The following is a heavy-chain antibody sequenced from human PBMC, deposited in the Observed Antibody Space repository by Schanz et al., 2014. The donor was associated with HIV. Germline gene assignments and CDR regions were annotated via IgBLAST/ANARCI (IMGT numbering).Heavy chain of an antibody. Sequence: EVRLLESGGCLVQPGGSLRLSCAVSGFTFYNYAMNWVRQAPGKGLEYVATISGGGRDKYYADSVRGRVTISRDNPKNTLYLQIDSLRVEDTAMYYCARDAASHSYGSTMDVWGQGTTVTVSS. D-gene: IGHD5-18*01. V-gene: IGHV3-23*01. CDR2: ISGGGRDK. J-gene: IGHJ6*02. CDR1: GFTFYNYA. CDR3: ARDAASHSYGSTMDV.